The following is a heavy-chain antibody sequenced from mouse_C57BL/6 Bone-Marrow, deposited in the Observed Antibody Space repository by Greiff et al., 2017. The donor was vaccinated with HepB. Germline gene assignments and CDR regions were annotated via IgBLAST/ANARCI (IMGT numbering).Heavy chain of an antibody. D-gene: IGHD2-4*01. CDR2: IYPGSGST. CDR3: ARGHDDDAMDY. J-gene: IGHJ4*01. CDR1: GYTFTSYW. Sequence: VKLQQPGAELVKPGASVKMSCKASGYTFTSYWITWVKQRPGQGLEWIGDIYPGSGSTNYNEKFKSKATLTVDTSSSTAYMQLSSLTSEDSAVYYCARGHDDDAMDYWGQGTSVTVSS. V-gene: IGHV1-55*01.